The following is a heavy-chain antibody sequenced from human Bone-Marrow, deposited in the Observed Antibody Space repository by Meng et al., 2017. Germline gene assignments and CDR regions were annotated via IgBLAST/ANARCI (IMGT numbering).Heavy chain of an antibody. CDR1: GGSISASSFY. CDR2: LHDSGST. V-gene: IGHV4-39*07. J-gene: IGHJ4*02. CDR3: AREWGTLATAADDY. D-gene: IGHD6-13*01. Sequence: LQLQESGPGMVKPSETLPLTCNVSGGSISASSFYWGWIRQAPGKGLECIGTLHDSGSTYYNPSLKSRVTISADTSNSQFSLKLSSVTAADTAVYYCAREWGTLATAADDYWGQGTLVTVSS.